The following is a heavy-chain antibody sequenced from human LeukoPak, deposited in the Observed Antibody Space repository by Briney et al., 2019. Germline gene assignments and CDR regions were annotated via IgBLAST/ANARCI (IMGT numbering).Heavy chain of an antibody. Sequence: ASVKVSCKASGYTFTSYHMHWVRQAPGQGLEWMGIINPSGGSIRYAQKFQGRVTMTRDTSTSTVHMELSSLRSEDTAVYYCARDHWTTAVTWGGYYFDYWGQGTLVTVSS. J-gene: IGHJ4*02. CDR3: ARDHWTTAVTWGGYYFDY. CDR2: INPSGGSI. CDR1: GYTFTSYH. V-gene: IGHV1-46*01. D-gene: IGHD4-23*01.